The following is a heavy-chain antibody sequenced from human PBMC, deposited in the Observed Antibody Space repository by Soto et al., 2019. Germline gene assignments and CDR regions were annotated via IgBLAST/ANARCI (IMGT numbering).Heavy chain of an antibody. Sequence: PSRTLSLTCAITGDSVSSNSAGWSWVRQSPSRGLEWLGRTYYRSKWYYEYAVSVRGRITINPDTSKNQYSLQLNSVTPEDTAVYFYARGEQYSGRIFDYWGQGTLVTVSS. CDR2: TYYRSKWYY. CDR1: GDSVSSNSAG. CDR3: ARGEQYSGRIFDY. V-gene: IGHV6-1*01. J-gene: IGHJ4*01. D-gene: IGHD1-26*01.